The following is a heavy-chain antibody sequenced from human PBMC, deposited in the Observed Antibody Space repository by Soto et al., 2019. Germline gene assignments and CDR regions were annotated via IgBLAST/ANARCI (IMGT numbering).Heavy chain of an antibody. CDR1: GFTFSSYA. J-gene: IGHJ6*02. CDR2: ISYDGSNK. CDR3: AREDGSVSGMDV. V-gene: IGHV3-30-3*01. Sequence: PGGSLRLSCAASGFTFSSYAMHWVRQAPGKGLEWVAVISYDGSNKYYADSVKGRFTISRDNSKNTLYLQMNSLRAEDTAVYYCAREDGSVSGMDVWGQGTTVTVSS.